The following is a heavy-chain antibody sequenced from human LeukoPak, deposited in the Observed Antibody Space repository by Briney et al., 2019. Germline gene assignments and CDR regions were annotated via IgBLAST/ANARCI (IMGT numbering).Heavy chain of an antibody. D-gene: IGHD3-22*01. V-gene: IGHV1-46*01. CDR1: GYTFTSYY. J-gene: IGHJ4*02. CDR2: INPSGGST. CDR3: AREGSGYYAPGLD. Sequence: ASVKVSCTASGYTFTSYYMHWVRQAPGQGLEWMGIINPSGGSTSYAQKFQGRVTMTRDTSTSTVYMELSSLRSEDTAVYYCAREGSGYYAPGLDWGQGTLVTVSS.